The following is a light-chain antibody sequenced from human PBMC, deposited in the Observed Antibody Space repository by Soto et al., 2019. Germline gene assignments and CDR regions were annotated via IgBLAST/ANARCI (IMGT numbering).Light chain of an antibody. V-gene: IGKV3-11*01. CDR3: QQRSNWPPEVT. CDR1: QSVSSS. CDR2: DAS. J-gene: IGKJ3*01. Sequence: EIVLTQSPDTLSLSPGERATLSCRASQSVSSSLAWYQQKPGQAPRLLIYDASNRATGIPARFSGRGSGTDFTLTISSLEPEDFAVYYRQQRSNWPPEVTFGPGTKVDIK.